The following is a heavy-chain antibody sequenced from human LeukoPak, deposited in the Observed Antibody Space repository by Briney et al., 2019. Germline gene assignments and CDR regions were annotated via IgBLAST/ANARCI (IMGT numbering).Heavy chain of an antibody. CDR2: IGPTGFDR. Sequence: GGSLRLSCTTSGLTFSTSGFNWVRQAPGKGLEWVASIGPTGFDRYHADSIKGRFTISRDNANNFLYLQMDSLRAEDTAVYYCATETNGRHYDYWGQGTLLTVS. D-gene: IGHD1-14*01. V-gene: IGHV3-21*06. CDR3: ATETNGRHYDY. J-gene: IGHJ4*02. CDR1: GLTFSTSG.